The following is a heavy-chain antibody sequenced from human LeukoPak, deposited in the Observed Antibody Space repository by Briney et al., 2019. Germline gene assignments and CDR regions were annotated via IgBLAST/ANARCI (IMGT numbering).Heavy chain of an antibody. V-gene: IGHV3-66*02. J-gene: IGHJ4*02. D-gene: IGHD5-18*01. CDR3: ARENTAMVAFDY. Sequence: PGGSLRLSCAASGFIVSSNYMSWVRQAPGKGLEWVSVIYSGGSTYYADSVKGRFTISRDNSKNTLYLQMNSLRAEDTAVYYCARENTAMVAFDYWGQGTLVTVSS. CDR2: IYSGGST. CDR1: GFIVSSNY.